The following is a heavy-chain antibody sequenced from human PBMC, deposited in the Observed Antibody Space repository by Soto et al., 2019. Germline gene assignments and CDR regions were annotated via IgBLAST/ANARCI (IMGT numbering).Heavy chain of an antibody. J-gene: IGHJ4*02. CDR2: IFFTGNI. D-gene: IGHD2-15*01. Sequence: PSETLSLTCTVSGASLSSISYYWGWIRQPPGKGLEWVGSIFFTGNIYYNPSLKSRVTISVDTSRNQFSLMVNSVTAAGTAVYYCASRHCSGGSCYNHGFDSWGQGALVTVSS. V-gene: IGHV4-39*01. CDR3: ASRHCSGGSCYNHGFDS. CDR1: GASLSSISYY.